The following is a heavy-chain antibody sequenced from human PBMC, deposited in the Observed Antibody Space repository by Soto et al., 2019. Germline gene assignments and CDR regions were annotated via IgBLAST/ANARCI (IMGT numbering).Heavy chain of an antibody. J-gene: IGHJ6*02. V-gene: IGHV1-69*13. CDR1: GDTISTYS. Sequence: GASVKVSCKASGDTISTYSITWMRQLPGQGLEWMGGIIPRSAKSNYAQKFQGRVTITADESTSTAYMELSSLRSEDTAVYYCAREGLVFVPTTVNSDYYYYAMDVWGQGTTVTVSS. CDR2: IIPRSAKS. CDR3: AREGLVFVPTTVNSDYYYYAMDV. D-gene: IGHD1-1*01.